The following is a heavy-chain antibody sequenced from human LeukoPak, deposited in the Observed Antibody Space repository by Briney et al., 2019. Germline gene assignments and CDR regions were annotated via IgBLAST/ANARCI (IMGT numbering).Heavy chain of an antibody. V-gene: IGHV1-2*02. D-gene: IGHD3-22*01. CDR2: INPNIGGT. CDR1: GYTFTGYY. CDR3: ARAGIWDYSDSSGYHNAAFDI. J-gene: IGHJ3*02. Sequence: ASVKVSCKTSGYTFTGYYMHWVRQAPGQGLEWMGWINPNIGGTNYAQKFQGRVTMTRDTSISTAYMELSRLRSDDTAVYYCARAGIWDYSDSSGYHNAAFDIWGQGTMVTVSS.